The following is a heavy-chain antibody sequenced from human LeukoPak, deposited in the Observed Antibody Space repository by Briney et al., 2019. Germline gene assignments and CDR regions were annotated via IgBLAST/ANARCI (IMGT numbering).Heavy chain of an antibody. J-gene: IGHJ4*02. CDR1: GFSFSGYG. V-gene: IGHV3-23*01. D-gene: IGHD3-22*01. Sequence: GGSLRPSCAASGFSFSGYGMSWVRQAPGKGLEWVSGISSSGGSTYYADSVKGRFTISRDNSKNTLYVQMNSLRAEDTAVYYCAKRGRYDSSGSYASFDYWGQGTLVTVSS. CDR2: ISSSGGST. CDR3: AKRGRYDSSGSYASFDY.